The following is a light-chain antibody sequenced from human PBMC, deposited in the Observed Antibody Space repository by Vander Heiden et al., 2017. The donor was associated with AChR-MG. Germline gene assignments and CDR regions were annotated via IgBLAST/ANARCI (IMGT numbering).Light chain of an antibody. CDR2: DTS. V-gene: IGKV3-11*01. CDR1: QSLDIY. CDR3: QQRRDWPIT. J-gene: IGKJ4*01. Sequence: EIVLTQTPDTVSLSPGESATLSCRANQSLDIYLAWYQQKPGQAPRLLIHDTSSRATGTPARFSGSGSGTDFTLTISSLEPEDFAVYYCQQRRDWPITFGGGTKVEIK.